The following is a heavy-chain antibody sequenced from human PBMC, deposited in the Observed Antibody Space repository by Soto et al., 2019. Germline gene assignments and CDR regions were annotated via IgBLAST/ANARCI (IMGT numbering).Heavy chain of an antibody. CDR2: IIPILGET. Sequence: QVQLVQSGAEVKKPGSSVRVSCKASGTIFSSYTISWVRQAPGQGLEWMGRIIPILGETNSAQKFQARVTLTADKSTNTAYMELNSLRLEDTAVYYCARGLGGRMDDWGQGNTVTVSS. V-gene: IGHV1-69*08. D-gene: IGHD3-16*01. CDR1: GTIFSSYT. J-gene: IGHJ6*02. CDR3: ARGLGGRMDD.